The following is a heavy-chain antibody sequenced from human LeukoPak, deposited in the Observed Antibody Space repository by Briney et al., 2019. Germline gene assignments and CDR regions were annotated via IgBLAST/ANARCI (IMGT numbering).Heavy chain of an antibody. CDR1: GFTFSSYG. J-gene: IGHJ3*02. V-gene: IGHV3-30*18. D-gene: IGHD3-10*01. CDR3: EKDGYGSGHNGAFDI. Sequence: GGSLRLSCAASGFTFSSYGMHWVRQAPGKGLEWVAVISYDGSNKYYADSVKGRFTISRDNSKNTLYLQMNSLRAEDTAVYYCEKDGYGSGHNGAFDIWGQGTMVTVSS. CDR2: ISYDGSNK.